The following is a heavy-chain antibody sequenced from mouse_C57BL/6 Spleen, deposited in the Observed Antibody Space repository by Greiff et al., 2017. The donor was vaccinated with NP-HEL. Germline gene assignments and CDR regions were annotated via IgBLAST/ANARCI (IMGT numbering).Heavy chain of an antibody. CDR2: IDPSDSYT. Sequence: QVQLKQPGAELVKPGASVKLSCKASGYTFTSYWMQWVKQRPGQGLEWIGEIDPSDSYTNYNQKFKGKATLTVDTSSSTAYMQLSSLTSEDSAVYYCANRVTAAGGFAYWGQGTRVTVYA. D-gene: IGHD1-2*01. CDR3: ANRVTAAGGFAY. J-gene: IGHJ3*01. V-gene: IGHV1-50*01. CDR1: GYTFTSYW.